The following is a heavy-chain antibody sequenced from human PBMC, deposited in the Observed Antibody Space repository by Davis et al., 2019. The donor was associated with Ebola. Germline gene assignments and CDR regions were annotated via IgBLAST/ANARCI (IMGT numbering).Heavy chain of an antibody. Sequence: GGSLRLSCAASGFTFSSYGMHWVRQAPGKGLEWVAVIWYDGSNKYYADSVKGRFTISRDNSKNTLYLQMNSLRAEDTAVYYCARHDCSGGSCYRRYYFDYWGQGTLVTVSS. CDR3: ARHDCSGGSCYRRYYFDY. J-gene: IGHJ4*02. D-gene: IGHD2-15*01. CDR2: IWYDGSNK. CDR1: GFTFSSYG. V-gene: IGHV3-33*01.